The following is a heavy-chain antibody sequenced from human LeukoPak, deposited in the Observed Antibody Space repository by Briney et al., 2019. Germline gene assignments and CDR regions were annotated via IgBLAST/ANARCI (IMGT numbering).Heavy chain of an antibody. Sequence: GGSLRLSCAASGFTISSYAISWVRQAPGKGLEWVSAISGSGGSTYYADSVKGRFTISRDNSKNTLYLQMNSLRAEDTAVYYCAKGDIVVVPAALEFDYWGQGTLVTVSS. V-gene: IGHV3-23*01. CDR1: GFTISSYA. CDR2: ISGSGGST. D-gene: IGHD2-2*01. J-gene: IGHJ4*02. CDR3: AKGDIVVVPAALEFDY.